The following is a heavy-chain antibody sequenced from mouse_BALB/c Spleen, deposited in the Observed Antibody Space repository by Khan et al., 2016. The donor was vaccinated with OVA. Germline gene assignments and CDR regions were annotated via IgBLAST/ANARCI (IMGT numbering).Heavy chain of an antibody. CDR3: ATGVSSYSYTLDY. CDR1: GFSLSDYG. CDR2: IWGGGST. J-gene: IGHJ4*01. Sequence: VQLQESGPGLVAPSQNLSITCTVSGFSLSDYGVSWIRQPPGKGLEWLGVIWGGGSTYYNSALKSRLSITKDNSKSQVFLKMSSLQSDDTAMFYCATGVSSYSYTLDYWGQGTSVTVSS. V-gene: IGHV2-6-5*01.